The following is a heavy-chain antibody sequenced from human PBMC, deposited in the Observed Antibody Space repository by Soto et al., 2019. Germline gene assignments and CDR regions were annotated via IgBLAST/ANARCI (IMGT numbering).Heavy chain of an antibody. CDR2: VYNSGST. J-gene: IGHJ4*02. CDR3: ARYRREAVAGYTLDN. V-gene: IGHV4-59*01. CDR1: GGSISSNY. Sequence: SETLSLTCTVSGGSISSNYWTWIRKTPGKGLEWIGYVYNSGSTNYNPSLKSRVTISEDTSKSQFSLKVNSMTAADTAVYYCARYRREAVAGYTLDNWGQGILVTVSS. D-gene: IGHD6-13*01.